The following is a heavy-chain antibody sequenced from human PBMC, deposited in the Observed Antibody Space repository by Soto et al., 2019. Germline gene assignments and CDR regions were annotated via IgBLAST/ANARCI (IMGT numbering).Heavy chain of an antibody. Sequence: SETLSLTCTVSGGSISSYYWSWIRQPPGKGLEWIGYIYYSGSTNYNPSLKSRVTISVDTSKNQFSLKLSSVTAADTAVYYCARALHSSSWYAGNYYFDYWGQGTLVTVSS. J-gene: IGHJ4*02. CDR1: GGSISSYY. CDR3: ARALHSSSWYAGNYYFDY. V-gene: IGHV4-59*01. CDR2: IYYSGST. D-gene: IGHD6-13*01.